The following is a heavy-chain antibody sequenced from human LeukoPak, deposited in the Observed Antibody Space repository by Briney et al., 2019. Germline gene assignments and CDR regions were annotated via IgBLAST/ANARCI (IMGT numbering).Heavy chain of an antibody. Sequence: SETLSLTCAVYGGSFSGYYWSWIRQPPGKGLEWIGEINHSGSTNYNPSLKSRVPISVDTSKNQFSLKLSSVTAADTAVYYCARGSQDCSSTSCYSVWFDPWGQGTLVTVSS. J-gene: IGHJ5*02. CDR2: INHSGST. V-gene: IGHV4-34*01. CDR3: ARGSQDCSSTSCYSVWFDP. D-gene: IGHD2-2*02. CDR1: GGSFSGYY.